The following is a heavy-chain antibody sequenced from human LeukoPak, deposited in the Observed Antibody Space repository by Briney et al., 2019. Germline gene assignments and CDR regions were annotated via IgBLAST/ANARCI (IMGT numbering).Heavy chain of an antibody. V-gene: IGHV3-23*01. J-gene: IGHJ4*02. CDR1: EFTYG. Sequence: GGSLRLSCAASEFTYGMNWVRQAPGKGLECVSAISSSGSNTYYADSVTGRFTISRDNSRNTLYLQMNSLRGDDTAVYYCAKDVGKWESLHFFDYWGQGTLVTVSS. CDR3: AKDVGKWESLHFFDY. CDR2: ISSSGSNT. D-gene: IGHD1-26*01.